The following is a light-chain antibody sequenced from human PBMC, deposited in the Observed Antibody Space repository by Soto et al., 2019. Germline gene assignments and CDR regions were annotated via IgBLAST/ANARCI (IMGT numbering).Light chain of an antibody. J-gene: IGKJ5*01. CDR3: QKYNSAPPIT. Sequence: TQSTSTLSASEGDRVTIPFRASQGISNYLAWYQQKPGKVPKLLIYAASTLQSGVPSRFSGSGSGTDFTLTISSLQPEDVATYYCQKYNSAPPITFGQGTRLEI. V-gene: IGKV1-27*01. CDR1: QGISNY. CDR2: AAS.